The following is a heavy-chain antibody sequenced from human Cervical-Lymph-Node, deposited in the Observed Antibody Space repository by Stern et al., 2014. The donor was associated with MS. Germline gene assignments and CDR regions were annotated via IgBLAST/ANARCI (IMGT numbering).Heavy chain of an antibody. CDR2: IYYSGST. D-gene: IGHD2/OR15-2a*01. J-gene: IGHJ4*02. CDR3: ASVLSISAADY. Sequence: VKLLESGPGLVKPSQTLSLTCTVSGGSISSGDYYWSWIRQPPGKGLEWIGYIYYSGSTYYNPSLKSRVTISVDTSKNHFSLKLSSLTAADTAVYYCASVLSISAADYWGQGTLVTVSS. V-gene: IGHV4-30-4*01. CDR1: GGSISSGDYY.